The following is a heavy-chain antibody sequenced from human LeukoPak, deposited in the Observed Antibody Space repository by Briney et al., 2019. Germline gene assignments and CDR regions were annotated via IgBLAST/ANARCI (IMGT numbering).Heavy chain of an antibody. J-gene: IGHJ5*02. CDR2: MNPNSGNT. CDR3: ARSQSKVGAKWFSWFDP. CDR1: GYSFTNYD. Sequence: ASVKVSCKASGYSFTNYDINWVRQATGQGLEWMGWMNPNSGNTGFAQNFQGRVTITRNTSISTAYMELSSLRSEDTAVYYCARSQSKVGAKWFSWFDPWGQGTLVTVSS. D-gene: IGHD1-26*01. V-gene: IGHV1-8*03.